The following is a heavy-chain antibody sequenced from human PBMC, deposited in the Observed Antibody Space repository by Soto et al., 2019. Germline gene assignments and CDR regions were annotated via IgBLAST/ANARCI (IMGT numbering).Heavy chain of an antibody. J-gene: IGHJ4*02. CDR3: ARSPNTYGSPLDN. CDR2: IHRGGST. CDR1: GFTVGNNY. V-gene: IGHV3-66*01. Sequence: PGGALRLSCAASGFTVGNNYMSWVRRAPGKGLEWVSIIHRGGSTSYADSVKGRFTISRDSSKNILYLQINGLTADDTAVYSCARSPNTYGSPLDNWGQGALVTVSS. D-gene: IGHD3-10*01.